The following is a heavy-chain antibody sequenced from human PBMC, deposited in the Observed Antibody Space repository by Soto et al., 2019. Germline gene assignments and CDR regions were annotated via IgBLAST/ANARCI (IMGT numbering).Heavy chain of an antibody. CDR1: GFSLSSTRMA. V-gene: IGHV2-5*02. D-gene: IGHD6-19*01. CDR3: AHIVVAGLGYYFDY. Sequence: QITLKESGPTLVKPTQTLTLTCTFSGFSLSSTRMAVGWIRQPPGKALEWLALIYWDHDKRYSPFLKSRLTITKDTSKNQVVLTMSNMAPVDTARYYCAHIVVAGLGYYFDYWGQGTLVTVSS. J-gene: IGHJ4*02. CDR2: IYWDHDK.